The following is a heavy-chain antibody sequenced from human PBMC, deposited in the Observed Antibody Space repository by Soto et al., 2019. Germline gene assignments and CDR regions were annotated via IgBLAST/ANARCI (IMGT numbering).Heavy chain of an antibody. CDR1: GGTFSSYA. CDR3: ARGYYYDSSGYYGPFDY. V-gene: IGHV1-69*06. J-gene: IGHJ4*02. Sequence: QVQLVQSGAEVKKPGSSVKVSCKASGGTFSSYAISWVRQAPGQGLEWMGGIIPIFGTANDAQKFQGRVTITADKSPSTAYMELSSLRSEDTAVYYCARGYYYDSSGYYGPFDYWGQGTLVTVSS. D-gene: IGHD3-22*01. CDR2: IIPIFGTA.